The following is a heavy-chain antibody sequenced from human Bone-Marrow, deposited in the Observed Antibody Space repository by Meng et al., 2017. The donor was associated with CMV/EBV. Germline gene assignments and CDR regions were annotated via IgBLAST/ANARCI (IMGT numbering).Heavy chain of an antibody. J-gene: IGHJ6*02. Sequence: SVKVSCKASGGTFSSYAISWVRQAPGQGLEWMGGIIPIFGTANYAQKFQGRVTITTDESTSTAYMELSSLRSQDTAVYYSARTVVPAAPLGSGMDVWGQGTTVTFSS. D-gene: IGHD2-2*01. CDR2: IIPIFGTA. V-gene: IGHV1-69*05. CDR3: ARTVVPAAPLGSGMDV. CDR1: GGTFSSYA.